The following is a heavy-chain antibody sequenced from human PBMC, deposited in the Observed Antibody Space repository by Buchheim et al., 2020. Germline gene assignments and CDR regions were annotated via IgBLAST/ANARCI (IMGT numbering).Heavy chain of an antibody. CDR1: GFTFSSYA. J-gene: IGHJ4*02. CDR3: ARSSGSYYGDY. CDR2: ISYDGSNK. D-gene: IGHD1-26*01. Sequence: QVQLVESGGGVVQPGRSLRLSCAASGFTFSSYAMHWVRQAPGKGLEWVAVISYDGSNKYYADSVKGRFTISRDNSKNTLYLQMNSLRAEDTAVYYCARSSGSYYGDYWGQGTL. V-gene: IGHV3-30-3*01.